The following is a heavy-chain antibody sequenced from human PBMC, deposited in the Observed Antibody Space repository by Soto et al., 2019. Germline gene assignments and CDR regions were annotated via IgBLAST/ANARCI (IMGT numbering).Heavy chain of an antibody. D-gene: IGHD5-18*01. Sequence: QITLKESGPPLVKPTQTLTLTCTFSGFSLSTSGVGVGWIRQPPGKALEWLALIYWDDDKRYSPSLKSRLTIXXDXSXXQVVLTMTNMDPVDTATYYCAHGNVDTAMVSWFDPWGQGTLVTVSS. CDR2: IYWDDDK. CDR3: AHGNVDTAMVSWFDP. J-gene: IGHJ5*02. V-gene: IGHV2-5*02. CDR1: GFSLSTSGVG.